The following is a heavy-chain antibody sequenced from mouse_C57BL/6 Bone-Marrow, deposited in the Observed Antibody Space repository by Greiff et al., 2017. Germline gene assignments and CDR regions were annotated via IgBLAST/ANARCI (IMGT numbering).Heavy chain of an antibody. J-gene: IGHJ2*01. CDR3: AIDYYGSGGCFDF. CDR2: INPNNGGT. D-gene: IGHD1-1*01. Sequence: VQLQQSGPELVKPGASVKISCKASGYTFTDYYMNWVKQSHGKSLEWIGDINPNNGGTSYNQKFKGKATLTVDKSSSPAYMELRSLTSEDSAVYYCAIDYYGSGGCFDFGGRGHILTVTS. CDR1: GYTFTDYY. V-gene: IGHV1-26*01.